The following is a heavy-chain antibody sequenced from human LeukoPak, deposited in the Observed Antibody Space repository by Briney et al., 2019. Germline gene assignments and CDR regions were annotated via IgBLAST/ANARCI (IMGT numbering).Heavy chain of an antibody. Sequence: ASVKVSCKPSGYTFTNFGINWVRQAPGQGLEWMGWINPNSGGTNYAQKFQGRVTMTRDTSISTAYMELSRLRSDDTAVYYCARENETPGPNAFDIWGQGTMVTVSS. CDR3: ARENETPGPNAFDI. J-gene: IGHJ3*02. V-gene: IGHV1-2*02. D-gene: IGHD1-1*01. CDR2: INPNSGGT. CDR1: GYTFTNFG.